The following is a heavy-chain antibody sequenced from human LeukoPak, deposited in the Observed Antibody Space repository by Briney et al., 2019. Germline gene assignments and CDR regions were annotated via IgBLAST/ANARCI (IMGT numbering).Heavy chain of an antibody. CDR1: GYSFTSYY. D-gene: IGHD3-22*01. V-gene: IGHV1-46*01. CDR3: ARDGVFDSTGYYDFDY. Sequence: ASVKVSCNASGYSFTSYYIHWVRQAPGQGLEWMGMINPSGGSTTYAQKFQGRVTMTTDTSTRTVYMELSSLRSEDTAVYYCARDGVFDSTGYYDFDYWGQGTLVTVSS. J-gene: IGHJ4*02. CDR2: INPSGGST.